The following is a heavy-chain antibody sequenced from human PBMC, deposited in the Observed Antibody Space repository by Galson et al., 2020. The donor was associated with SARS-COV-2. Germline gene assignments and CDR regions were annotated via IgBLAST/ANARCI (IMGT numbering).Heavy chain of an antibody. CDR1: GFKFDDYA. CDR3: AKGFNYGSGNFDY. D-gene: IGHD3-10*01. CDR2: LSWNSERI. J-gene: IGHJ4*02. V-gene: IGHV3-9*01. Sequence: GGSLRLSCAATGFKFDDYAMHWVRQVPGKGLEWVPGLSWNSERIGYAGPVMGRFTISRDNAKSSLYLQMNSLRPDDTALYYCAKGFNYGSGNFDYWGQGTQVIVS.